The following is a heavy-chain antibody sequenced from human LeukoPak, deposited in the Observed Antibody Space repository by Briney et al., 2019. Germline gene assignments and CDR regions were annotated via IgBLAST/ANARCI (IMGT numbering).Heavy chain of an antibody. Sequence: SETLPLTCTVSGGSISGYYWSWIRQPPGKGLEWIGSIYYSGSTYYNPSLKSRVTISVDTSKNQFSLKLSSVTAADTAVYYCARPYSSGWYSPALWGQGTLVTVSS. V-gene: IGHV4-39*01. J-gene: IGHJ4*02. CDR2: IYYSGST. CDR1: GGSISGYY. CDR3: ARPYSSGWYSPAL. D-gene: IGHD6-19*01.